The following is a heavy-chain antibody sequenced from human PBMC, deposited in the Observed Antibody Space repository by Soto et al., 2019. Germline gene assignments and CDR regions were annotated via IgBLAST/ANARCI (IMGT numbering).Heavy chain of an antibody. J-gene: IGHJ3*02. V-gene: IGHV3-23*01. CDR1: GFTFSSYS. D-gene: IGHD3-22*01. CDR2: ISGSGDDI. CDR3: AKDRAFSYDSSGYLPGAFDI. Sequence: PGGSLRLSCAASGFTFSSYSMNWFRQAPGKGLEWVSSISGSGDDIYYADSVKGRFTISRDNAKNTLYLQMNSLRAEDTAVYYCAKDRAFSYDSSGYLPGAFDIWGQGTMVTVSS.